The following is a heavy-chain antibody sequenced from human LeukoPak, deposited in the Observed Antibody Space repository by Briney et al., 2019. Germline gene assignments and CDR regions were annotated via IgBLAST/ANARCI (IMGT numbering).Heavy chain of an antibody. D-gene: IGHD3-9*01. Sequence: SETLSLTCTVSGGSVTSTSYYWGWIRQPPGKGLEWIANIYYTGSTYSNPSLRSRVTMFVDTSKNQFSLKMNSVTAADTAVYYCARLSKGRFFDYIFDYWGQGTLVTVSS. CDR1: GGSVTSTSYY. CDR2: IYYTGST. V-gene: IGHV4-39*01. CDR3: ARLSKGRFFDYIFDY. J-gene: IGHJ4*02.